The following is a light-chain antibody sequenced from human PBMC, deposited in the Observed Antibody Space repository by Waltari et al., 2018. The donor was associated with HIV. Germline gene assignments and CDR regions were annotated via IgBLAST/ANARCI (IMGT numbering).Light chain of an antibody. V-gene: IGLV2-14*02. CDR3: QSYDSSLSGPVV. J-gene: IGLJ2*01. CDR1: SSDVGSYNL. CDR2: EGS. Sequence: QSALTQPASVSGSPGQSITISCTGTSSDVGSYNLVSWYQQHPGKAPKLMIYEGSKRPSGVSNRFSGSKSGNTASLTISGLQAEDEADYYCQSYDSSLSGPVVFGGGTKLTVL.